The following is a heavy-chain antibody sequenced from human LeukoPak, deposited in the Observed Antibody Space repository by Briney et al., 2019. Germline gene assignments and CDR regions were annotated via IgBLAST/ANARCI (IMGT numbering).Heavy chain of an antibody. V-gene: IGHV3-7*01. CDR3: ARLRGGSIKSCFDY. J-gene: IGHJ4*02. Sequence: GGSLRLSCAASGFTYNSYWMSWVRQGPGKGLEWVASINRGGSEKLYVDSVKGRFTISRENAKNSLYLQMNSLTAEDTAIYYCARLRGGSIKSCFDYWGQGSLVIVSS. CDR1: GFTYNSYW. D-gene: IGHD3-10*01. CDR2: INRGGSEK.